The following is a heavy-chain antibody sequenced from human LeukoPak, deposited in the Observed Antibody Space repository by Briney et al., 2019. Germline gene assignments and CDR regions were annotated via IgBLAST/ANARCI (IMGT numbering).Heavy chain of an antibody. J-gene: IGHJ4*02. Sequence: GGSLRLSCAASGFPFSSYAMSWVRQPPGKGLEWVSGISGSGGGTYYADSVKGRFTISRDNAKNSLYLQMNSLRAEDTAVYYCAREDTTMGDYGYDYWGQGTLVTVSS. V-gene: IGHV3-23*01. D-gene: IGHD4-17*01. CDR1: GFPFSSYA. CDR2: ISGSGGGT. CDR3: AREDTTMGDYGYDY.